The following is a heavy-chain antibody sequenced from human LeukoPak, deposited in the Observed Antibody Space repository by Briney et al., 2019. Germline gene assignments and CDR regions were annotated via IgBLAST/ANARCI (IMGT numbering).Heavy chain of an antibody. J-gene: IGHJ6*03. CDR1: GGSFSGYY. CDR3: AREIRSHLWGYYYYYMGV. Sequence: SETLSLTCAVYGGSFSGYYWSWIRQPPGKGLEWIGEINHSGSTNYNPSLKSRVTISVDTSKNQFSLKLSSVTAADTAVYYCAREIRSHLWGYYYYYMGVWGKGTTVTISS. CDR2: INHSGST. D-gene: IGHD2/OR15-2a*01. V-gene: IGHV4-34*01.